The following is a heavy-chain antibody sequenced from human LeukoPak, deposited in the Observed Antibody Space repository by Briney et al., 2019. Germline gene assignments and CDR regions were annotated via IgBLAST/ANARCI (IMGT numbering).Heavy chain of an antibody. CDR2: ISYDRSNN. CDR3: AKGYYYDSRGYPGEREYYFGY. J-gene: IGHJ4*02. CDR1: GFTFSSFD. V-gene: IGHV3-30*18. D-gene: IGHD3-22*01. Sequence: PGGSLRLSCAASGFTFSSFDMHWVRQAPGKGLEWVAVISYDRSNNYYADSVKGRFTISRDNSKNTLYLQMHSLRAEDTAVYYCAKGYYYDSRGYPGEREYYFGYWGQGTLVTVSS.